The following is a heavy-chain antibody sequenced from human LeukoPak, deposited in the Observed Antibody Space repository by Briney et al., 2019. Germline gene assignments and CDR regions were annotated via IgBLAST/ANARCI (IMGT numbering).Heavy chain of an antibody. CDR3: ARDQTYYYDSSGSPDAFDI. D-gene: IGHD3-22*01. CDR1: GFTFSSYD. Sequence: GGSLRLSCAASGFTFSSYDMHWVRQATGKGLEWVSPIGTAGDTYYPGSVKGRFTISRENAKNSLYLQMNSLRAGDTAVYYCARDQTYYYDSSGSPDAFDIWGQGTMVTVSS. J-gene: IGHJ3*02. V-gene: IGHV3-13*04. CDR2: IGTAGDT.